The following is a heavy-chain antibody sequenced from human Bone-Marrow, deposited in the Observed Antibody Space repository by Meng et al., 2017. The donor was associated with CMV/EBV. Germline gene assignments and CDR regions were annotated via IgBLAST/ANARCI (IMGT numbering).Heavy chain of an antibody. Sequence: SETLSLTCTVSGGSISSSSYYWGWIHQPPGKGLEWIGSIYYSGSTYYNPSLKSRVTISVDTSKNQFSLKLSSVTAADTAVYYCARAGFWSGYYRYYFDYWGQGTLVTVSS. J-gene: IGHJ4*02. D-gene: IGHD3-3*01. CDR1: GGSISSSSYY. CDR2: IYYSGST. CDR3: ARAGFWSGYYRYYFDY. V-gene: IGHV4-39*07.